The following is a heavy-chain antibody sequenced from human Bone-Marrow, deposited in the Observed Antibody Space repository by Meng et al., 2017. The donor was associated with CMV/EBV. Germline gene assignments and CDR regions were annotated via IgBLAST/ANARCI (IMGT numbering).Heavy chain of an antibody. Sequence: ASVKVSCKASGGTFSSYAISWVRQAPGQGLEWMGWMTPYTGTTGYAQKFQGRVTMTRNTSITTAYMEVSSLRSEDTAVYYCARGGRKYHYNGMDVWGRGSSVTGSS. D-gene: IGHD1-14*01. CDR3: ARGGRKYHYNGMDV. CDR1: GGTFSSYA. V-gene: IGHV1-8*02. J-gene: IGHJ6*02. CDR2: MTPYTGTT.